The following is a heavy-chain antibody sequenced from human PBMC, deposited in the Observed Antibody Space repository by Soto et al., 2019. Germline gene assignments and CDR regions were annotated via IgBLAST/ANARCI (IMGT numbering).Heavy chain of an antibody. J-gene: IGHJ6*02. CDR3: ARDREYYYDSSGNYYYHYGMDV. CDR2: ISGYNGNT. CDR1: GYTFTNYG. Sequence: QVQLVESGAEVKKPGASVKVSCKASGYTFTNYGISWVRHAPGQGLEWMGWISGYNGNTKYAQKFQGRVTMTTDTPTTTSYMDLRSLRSDDTAVYYCARDREYYYDSSGNYYYHYGMDVWGQGTTVTVS. V-gene: IGHV1-18*04. D-gene: IGHD3-22*01.